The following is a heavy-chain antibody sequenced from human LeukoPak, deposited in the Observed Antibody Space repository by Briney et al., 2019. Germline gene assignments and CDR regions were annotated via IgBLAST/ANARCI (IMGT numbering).Heavy chain of an antibody. J-gene: IGHJ4*02. CDR1: GYSFTTYY. CDR2: IKPSGGFT. D-gene: IGHD6-13*01. CDR3: ARAKAAAGFDY. V-gene: IGHV1-46*01. Sequence: ASVNVSCTASGYSFTTYYMHWVRQAPGQGLEWVGIIKPSGGFTSNAQKFQGRVTMTRDTSTSTVYMELSSLKSEDTAVYYCARAKAAAGFDYWGQGTLVTVSS.